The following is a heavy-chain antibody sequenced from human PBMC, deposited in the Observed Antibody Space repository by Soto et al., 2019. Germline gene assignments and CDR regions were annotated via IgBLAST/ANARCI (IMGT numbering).Heavy chain of an antibody. V-gene: IGHV3-23*01. Sequence: PGGSLRLSCAASGSTFNSYAMTWVRQAPGKGLEWVSSIGDWDNREDSADSVKGRFTISRDNSRNTVYLQMNSLRVEDTAMYYCATDFGWDNYRNAPHFGYWGQGILVTVSS. CDR2: IGDWDNRE. CDR1: GSTFNSYA. CDR3: ATDFGWDNYRNAPHFGY. D-gene: IGHD3-16*02. J-gene: IGHJ4*02.